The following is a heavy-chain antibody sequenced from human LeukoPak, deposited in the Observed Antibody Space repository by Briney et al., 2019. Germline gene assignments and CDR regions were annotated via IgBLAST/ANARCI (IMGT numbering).Heavy chain of an antibody. Sequence: ASVKVSCKASGYTFTDYYIHWVRQAPGQGLEWMGCINPNSGGTNYAQKFQGRVTMTTDTSTTTAYMELRSLRSDDTAVYYCAREFWEPMAFDIWGQGTMVTVSS. V-gene: IGHV1-2*02. CDR3: AREFWEPMAFDI. CDR2: INPNSGGT. CDR1: GYTFTDYY. D-gene: IGHD1-26*01. J-gene: IGHJ3*02.